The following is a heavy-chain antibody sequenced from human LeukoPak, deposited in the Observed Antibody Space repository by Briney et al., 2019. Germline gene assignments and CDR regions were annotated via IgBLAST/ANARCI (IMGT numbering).Heavy chain of an antibody. D-gene: IGHD3-22*01. CDR3: AAYYYDSSGYYY. CDR2: ISSSGSTI. CDR1: GFTFSSYE. Sequence: QLGGSLRLSCAASGFTFSSYEMNWVRQAPGKGLEWVSYISSSGSTIYYADSVKGRFTISRDNAKNSLYLQMNSLRAEDTAVYYCAAYYYDSSGYYYWGQGTLVTVSS. V-gene: IGHV3-48*03. J-gene: IGHJ4*02.